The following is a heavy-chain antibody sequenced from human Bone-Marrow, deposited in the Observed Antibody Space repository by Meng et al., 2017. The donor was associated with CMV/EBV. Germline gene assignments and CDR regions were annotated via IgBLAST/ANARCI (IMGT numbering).Heavy chain of an antibody. CDR1: TFSSYD. CDR3: ARVRRYFDWLSRGEYYFDY. D-gene: IGHD3-9*01. V-gene: IGHV3-13*01. Sequence: TFSSYDMHWVRQATGKGLEWVSAIGTAGDTYYPGSVKGRFTISRENAKNSLYLQMNSLRAGDTAVYYCARVRRYFDWLSRGEYYFDYWGQGTLVTVSS. CDR2: IGTAGDT. J-gene: IGHJ4*02.